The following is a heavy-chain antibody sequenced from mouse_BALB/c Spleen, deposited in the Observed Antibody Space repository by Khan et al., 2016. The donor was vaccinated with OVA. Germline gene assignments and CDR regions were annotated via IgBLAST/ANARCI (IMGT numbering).Heavy chain of an antibody. D-gene: IGHD4-1*01. CDR2: ISYSGST. CDR3: ASELGRYYALDY. CDR1: GYSITSDYA. V-gene: IGHV3-2*02. J-gene: IGHJ4*01. Sequence: EVQLQESGPGLVKPSQSLSLTCTVTGYSITSDYAWNWIRQFPGNKLEWMGYISYSGSTTYNPSLKSRISITRDTSKAQFFLQLKSVTSEDKATYYCASELGRYYALDYWGQGTSVTVSS.